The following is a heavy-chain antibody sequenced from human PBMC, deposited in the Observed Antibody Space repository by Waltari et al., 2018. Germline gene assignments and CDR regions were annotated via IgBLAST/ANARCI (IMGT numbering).Heavy chain of an antibody. V-gene: IGHV3-33*01. J-gene: IGHJ4*02. CDR2: IWYDGSNK. CDR3: ARDPSGIAVAGAY. CDR1: GFTFSSYG. Sequence: QVQLVESGGGVVQPGRSLRLSCAASGFTFSSYGMHWVRQAPGKGLEWVAVIWYDGSNKYYADSVKGRFTISRDNSKNTLYLQMNSLRAEDTAVYYCARDPSGIAVAGAYWGQGTLVTVSS. D-gene: IGHD6-19*01.